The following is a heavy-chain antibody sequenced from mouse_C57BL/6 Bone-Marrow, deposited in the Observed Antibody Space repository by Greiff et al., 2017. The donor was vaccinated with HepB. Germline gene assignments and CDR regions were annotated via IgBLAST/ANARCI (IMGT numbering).Heavy chain of an antibody. J-gene: IGHJ2*01. V-gene: IGHV1-54*01. CDR2: INPGSGGT. Sequence: VQLQQSGAELVRPGTSVKVSCKASGYAFTNYLIEWVKQRPGQGLEWIGVINPGSGGTNYNEKFKGKATLTADKSSSTAYMQLSSLTSEDSAVYFCARGGGMVTTRYYFDYWGQGTTLTVSS. D-gene: IGHD2-2*01. CDR1: GYAFTNYL. CDR3: ARGGGMVTTRYYFDY.